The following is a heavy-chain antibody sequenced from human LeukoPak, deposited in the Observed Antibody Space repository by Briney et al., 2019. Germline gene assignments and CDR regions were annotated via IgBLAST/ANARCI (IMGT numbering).Heavy chain of an antibody. J-gene: IGHJ5*02. CDR3: ARVVDGPITMIVTDWFDP. D-gene: IGHD3-22*01. CDR2: MNPNSGNT. V-gene: IGHV1-8*01. Sequence: ASVKVSCKASGYTFTSYDINWVRQATGQGLEWMGWMNPNSGNTGYAQKFQGRVTMTRNTSISTAYMELSSLRSEDTAVYYCARVVDGPITMIVTDWFDPWGQGTLVTVSS. CDR1: GYTFTSYD.